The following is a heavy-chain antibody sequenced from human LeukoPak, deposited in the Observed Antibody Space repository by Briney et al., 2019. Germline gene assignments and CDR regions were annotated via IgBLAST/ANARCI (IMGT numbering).Heavy chain of an antibody. Sequence: ASVKVSCKASGYTFTGYYIHWVRQAPGQGLEWMGWINPNSGGTNYAQKFQGRVTMTRDTSISTAYMELSRLRSDDTAVYYCAGTPGWWELRAAFDIWGQGAMVTVSS. CDR2: INPNSGGT. CDR1: GYTFTGYY. D-gene: IGHD1-26*01. CDR3: AGTPGWWELRAAFDI. J-gene: IGHJ3*02. V-gene: IGHV1-2*02.